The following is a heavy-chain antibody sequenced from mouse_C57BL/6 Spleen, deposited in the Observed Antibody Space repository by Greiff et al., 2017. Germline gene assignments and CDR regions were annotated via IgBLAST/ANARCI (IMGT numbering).Heavy chain of an antibody. J-gene: IGHJ1*03. V-gene: IGHV5-17*01. D-gene: IGHD1-1*01. CDR2: ISSGSSTI. Sequence: EVQLQESGGGLVKPGGSLKLSCAASGFTFSDYGMHWVRQAPEKGLEWVAYISSGSSTIYYADTVKGRFTISRDNAKNTLFLQMTSLRSEDTAMYYCARGPYYGSSYYFDVWGTGTTVTVSS. CDR1: GFTFSDYG. CDR3: ARGPYYGSSYYFDV.